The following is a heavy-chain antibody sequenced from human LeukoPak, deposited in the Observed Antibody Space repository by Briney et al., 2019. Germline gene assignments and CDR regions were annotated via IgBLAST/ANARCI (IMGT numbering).Heavy chain of an antibody. V-gene: IGHV3-23*01. J-gene: IGHJ4*02. CDR1: GFTFSNYA. Sequence: HPGGSLRLSCAASGFTFSNYAMSWVRQAPGKGLEWVSAISGSAVTTYYGDSVKGRFTISRDNSKNTLYLQMNSLRAEDTAVYYCAKVTYGSGTYGAFDSWGQGTLVTVSS. D-gene: IGHD3-10*01. CDR3: AKVTYGSGTYGAFDS. CDR2: ISGSAVTT.